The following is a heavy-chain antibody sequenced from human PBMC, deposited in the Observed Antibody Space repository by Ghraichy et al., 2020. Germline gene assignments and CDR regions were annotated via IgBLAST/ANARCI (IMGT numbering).Heavy chain of an antibody. D-gene: IGHD6-13*01. J-gene: IGHJ3*02. CDR1: GGSISSSSYY. Sequence: SETLSLTCTVSGGSISSSSYYWGWIRQPPGKGLEWIGSIYYSGSTYYNPSLKSRVTISVDTSKNQFSLKLSSVTAADTAVYYCARSLPAYSSSWYVGQDAFDIWGQGTMVTVSS. V-gene: IGHV4-39*01. CDR2: IYYSGST. CDR3: ARSLPAYSSSWYVGQDAFDI.